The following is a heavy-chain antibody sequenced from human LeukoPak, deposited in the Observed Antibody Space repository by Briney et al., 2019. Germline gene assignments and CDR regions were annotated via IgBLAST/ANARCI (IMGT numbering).Heavy chain of an antibody. V-gene: IGHV1-69*04. Sequence: SVKVSCKASGGTFSSYAISWVRQAPGQGLEWMGRIIPILGIANYAQKFQGRVTITADKSTSTAYMELSSLRSEDTAVYYCAKEGYSSSWVDYYYYYGMDVWGQGTTVTVSS. D-gene: IGHD6-13*01. J-gene: IGHJ6*02. CDR2: IIPILGIA. CDR3: AKEGYSSSWVDYYYYYGMDV. CDR1: GGTFSSYA.